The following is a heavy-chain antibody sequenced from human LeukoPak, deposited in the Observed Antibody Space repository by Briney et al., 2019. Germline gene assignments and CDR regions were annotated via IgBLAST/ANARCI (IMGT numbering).Heavy chain of an antibody. Sequence: GGSLRLSCAASGFTFRSYDMHWVRQATGKGLEWVSGIGTAGEIYYPGSVKGRFTISRENAKNSLYLQMNSLRAEDTAVYYCARDQVSVAGTGIDYWGQGTLVTVSS. V-gene: IGHV3-13*01. CDR1: GFTFRSYD. D-gene: IGHD6-19*01. J-gene: IGHJ4*02. CDR2: IGTAGEI. CDR3: ARDQVSVAGTGIDY.